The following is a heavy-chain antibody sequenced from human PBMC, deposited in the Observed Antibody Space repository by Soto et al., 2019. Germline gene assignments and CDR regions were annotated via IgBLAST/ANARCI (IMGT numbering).Heavy chain of an antibody. Sequence: SETLSLTCAVYGGSFSGYYWSWIRQPPGKGLEWIGEINHSGSTNYNPSLKSRVTISVDTSKNQFSLKLSSVTAADTAVYYCARGRYSSSSDLYYYYGMDVWGHGTTVTVPS. CDR1: GGSFSGYY. J-gene: IGHJ6*02. D-gene: IGHD6-6*01. CDR2: INHSGST. V-gene: IGHV4-34*01. CDR3: ARGRYSSSSDLYYYYGMDV.